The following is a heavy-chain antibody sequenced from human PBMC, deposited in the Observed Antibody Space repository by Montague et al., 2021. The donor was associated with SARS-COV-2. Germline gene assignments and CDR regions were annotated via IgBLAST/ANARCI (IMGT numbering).Heavy chain of an antibody. CDR2: ISYDGSNK. J-gene: IGHJ4*02. CDR3: ARARWLQLRADFDY. CDR1: GFTFSSYA. D-gene: IGHD5-24*01. V-gene: IGHV3-30-3*01. Sequence: SLRLSCAASGFTFSSYAMHWVRQAPGKGLEWVAVISYDGSNKYYADSVKGRFTISRDNSKNTLYLQMNSLRAEDTAVYYCARARWLQLRADFDYWGRGTLVTVSS.